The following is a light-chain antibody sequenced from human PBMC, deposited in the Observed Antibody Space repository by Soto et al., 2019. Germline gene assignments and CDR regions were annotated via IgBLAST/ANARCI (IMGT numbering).Light chain of an antibody. V-gene: IGLV2-14*01. CDR2: EVS. CDR3: CSFTSSTTYV. J-gene: IGLJ1*01. CDR1: SSDVGGYNY. Sequence: QSALTQPASVSGSLGQSITISCTGTSSDVGGYNYVSWYQQQPGKAPKLMISEVSNRPSGISNRFSGSKSGNTASLIISGLQAEDEADYYCCSFTSSTTYVFGTGTRSPS.